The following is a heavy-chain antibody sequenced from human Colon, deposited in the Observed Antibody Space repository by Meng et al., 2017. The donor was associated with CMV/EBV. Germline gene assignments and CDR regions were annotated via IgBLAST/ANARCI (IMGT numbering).Heavy chain of an antibody. CDR2: VSHSGIT. D-gene: IGHD6-6*01. CDR3: VRETGGSSSSW. V-gene: IGHV4-39*07. J-gene: IGHJ4*02. Sequence: GSLRLSCTVSGDSITSSSYYWAWIRQPPEKGLEWIGSVSHSGITYYSPSLKSRVTISIDTSKNQFSLRLSSVTDADTAVYYCVRETGGSSSSWWGQGTLVTVSS. CDR1: GDSITSSSYY.